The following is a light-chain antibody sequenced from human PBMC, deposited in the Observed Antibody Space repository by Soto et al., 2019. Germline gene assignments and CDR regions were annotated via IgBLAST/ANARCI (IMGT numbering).Light chain of an antibody. CDR3: QQYGSSPRT. J-gene: IGKJ1*01. Sequence: EIVLTQSPGTLSLSPGERATLSCRASQTVNSSYLAWYQQKPGQAPRLLISGASSRATGIPDRFTGSGSGTDFTLTISRLEPEDFAVYYCQQYGSSPRTFGQGTKVDIK. V-gene: IGKV3-20*01. CDR1: QTVNSSY. CDR2: GAS.